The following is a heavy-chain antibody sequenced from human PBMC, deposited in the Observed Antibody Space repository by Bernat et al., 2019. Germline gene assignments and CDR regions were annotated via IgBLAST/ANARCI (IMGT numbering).Heavy chain of an antibody. J-gene: IGHJ6*02. V-gene: IGHV4-34*01. CDR1: GGSFSTYY. CDR3: GPSCYYGIDV. D-gene: IGHD3-10*01. CDR2: INHSGDT. Sequence: QVQLQQWGAGLLKPSETLSLTCTIYGGSFSTYYWNWFRQPPGKGLEWIGEINHSGDTNYNPPLKSRVIITVDSSTNRFTLKLISVTAAGSALYYCGPSCYYGIDVWGQGTTVTVS.